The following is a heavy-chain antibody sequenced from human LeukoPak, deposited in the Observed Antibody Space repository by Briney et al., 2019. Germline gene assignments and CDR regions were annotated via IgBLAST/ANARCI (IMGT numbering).Heavy chain of an antibody. CDR1: GGSISSYY. CDR2: IFGSGNT. D-gene: IGHD3-3*01. J-gene: IGHJ4*02. V-gene: IGHV4-4*07. Sequence: SETLSLTCTVSGGSISSYYWSWIRQPAGKGLEWIGRIFGSGNTNYNPSLKSRLTMSVDTSRNQFSLKLSSVTAADTAVYYCVRTYYDFWTGDDDWGQGILVTVSS. CDR3: VRTYYDFWTGDDD.